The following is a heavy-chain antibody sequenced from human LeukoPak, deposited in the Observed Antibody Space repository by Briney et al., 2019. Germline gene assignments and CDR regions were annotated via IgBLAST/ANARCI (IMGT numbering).Heavy chain of an antibody. CDR1: GFTFTTYW. J-gene: IGHJ6*02. V-gene: IGHV3-74*01. CDR3: ARDAVDTANAV. D-gene: IGHD5-18*01. Sequence: GGSLRLSCAASGFTFTTYWMHWVRHAPGKGLVWASHINSDGSITSYADSVKGRFTISRDNAKNTLYLQMNSLRAEDTAVYYCARDAVDTANAVWGQGTTVTVSS. CDR2: INSDGSIT.